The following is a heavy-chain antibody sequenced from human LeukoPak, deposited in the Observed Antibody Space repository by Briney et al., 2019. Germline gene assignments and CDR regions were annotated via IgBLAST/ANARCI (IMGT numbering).Heavy chain of an antibody. V-gene: IGHV4-39*07. CDR2: IYYSGST. J-gene: IGHJ4*02. Sequence: SETLSLTCTVSGGSISSSSYYWGWIRQPPGKGLEWIGSIYYSGSTYYNPSLKSRVTISVDTSKNQFSLKLSSVTAADTAVYYCARAGAEKGLVVVIATIFDYWGQGTLVTVSS. CDR3: ARAGAEKGLVVVIATIFDY. D-gene: IGHD3-22*01. CDR1: GGSISSSSYY.